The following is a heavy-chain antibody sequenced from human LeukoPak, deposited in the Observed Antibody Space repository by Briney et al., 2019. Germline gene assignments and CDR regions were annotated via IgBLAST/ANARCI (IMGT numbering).Heavy chain of an antibody. CDR1: GFTFTSSA. V-gene: IGHV1-58*02. D-gene: IGHD5-24*01. J-gene: IGHJ4*02. Sequence: SVKVSCKASGFTFTSSAMQWVRQARGQRLEWIGWIVVGSGNTNYAQKFQERVTITRDMSTSTAYMELSSLRSEDTAVYYCAAHPVYKMATIPAGYWGEGTLVTVSS. CDR2: IVVGSGNT. CDR3: AAHPVYKMATIPAGY.